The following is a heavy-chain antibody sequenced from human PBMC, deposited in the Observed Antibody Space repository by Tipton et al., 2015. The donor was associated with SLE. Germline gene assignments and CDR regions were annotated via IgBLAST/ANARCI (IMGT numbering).Heavy chain of an antibody. J-gene: IGHJ3*02. CDR2: TYARDVA. D-gene: IGHD3-10*01. V-gene: IGHV3-23*03. CDR1: GFIFTNFA. CDR3: VRGTLEGSGNYAEHAFDI. Sequence: SLRLSCAASGFIFTNFAFGWVRQAPGKGLEWVSLTYARDVAYYADSVKGRFTISRDNSKSTLFLQMNSLRAEDTAVYYCVRGTLEGSGNYAEHAFDIWGQGTMVTVSS.